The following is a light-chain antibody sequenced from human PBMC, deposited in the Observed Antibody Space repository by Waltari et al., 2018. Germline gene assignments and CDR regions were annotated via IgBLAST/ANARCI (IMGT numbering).Light chain of an antibody. J-gene: IGLJ2*01. CDR3: SSYAGSNSVI. Sequence: QSALTQPPSASGSPGQSVTISCTGTSSDVGDYNYVSWYQQHPGKAPKLMIYEVTQRPSGVPDRFSGSKSGNTVSLTVSGLQAEDEADYYCSSYAGSNSVIFGGGTKLTVL. V-gene: IGLV2-8*01. CDR2: EVT. CDR1: SSDVGDYNY.